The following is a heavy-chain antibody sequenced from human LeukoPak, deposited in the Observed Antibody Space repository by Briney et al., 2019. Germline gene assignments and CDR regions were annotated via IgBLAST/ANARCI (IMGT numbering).Heavy chain of an antibody. CDR2: FYSGNST. CDR1: GFTVSSHY. V-gene: IGHV3-66*01. J-gene: IGHJ4*02. Sequence: GGSLRLSCAASGFTVSSHYMSWVRQAPGKGLEWVSVFYSGNSTYYADSVRGRFTMSRDNSKNTLHLQMNSLRGEDTAVYYCARELYTSSRGFDSWGQGTLVTASS. D-gene: IGHD6-13*01. CDR3: ARELYTSSRGFDS.